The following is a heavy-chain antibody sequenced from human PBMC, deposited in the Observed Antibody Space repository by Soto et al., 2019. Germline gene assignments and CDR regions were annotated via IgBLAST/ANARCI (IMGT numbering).Heavy chain of an antibody. CDR2: MNPNSGNT. D-gene: IGHD6-19*01. J-gene: IGHJ5*02. V-gene: IGHV1-8*01. CDR1: GYTFTSYD. Sequence: QVQLVQSGAEVKKPGASVKVSCKASGYTFTSYDINWVRQATGQGLEWMGWMNPNSGNTGYAQKFQGRVTMTRNTSISTAYMELSSLRSEDTAVYYCARGREQWLVRAVWFDPWGQGTLVTVSS. CDR3: ARGREQWLVRAVWFDP.